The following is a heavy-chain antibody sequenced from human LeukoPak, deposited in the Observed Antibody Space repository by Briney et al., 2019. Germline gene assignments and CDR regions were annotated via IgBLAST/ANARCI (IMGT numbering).Heavy chain of an antibody. D-gene: IGHD3-22*01. CDR3: ARGRTSYYDSHDAFDV. J-gene: IGHJ3*01. CDR1: GLTFGTYR. CDR2: ISRSSNYI. Sequence: PGGSLRLSCAAAGLTFGTYRIDWVRQAPGEGLEWVSSISRSSNYIYYADSVKGRFTVSRDNAKNSVYLQMNSLRAEDTAMYYCARGRTSYYDSHDAFDVWGQGTLVTVSS. V-gene: IGHV3-21*01.